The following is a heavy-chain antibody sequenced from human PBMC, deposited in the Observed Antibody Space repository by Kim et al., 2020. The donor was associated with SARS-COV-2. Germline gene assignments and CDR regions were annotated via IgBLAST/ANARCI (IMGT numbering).Heavy chain of an antibody. Sequence: GGSLRLSCAASGFTFATYPMIRVRQAPGKGLEWVSGLSGSGASTYYADSVKGRFTISRDNSKNTLFLQMNSLRGEDTAVYYCAKGSGAVAGRMVWGQGTLVTVSS. CDR1: GFTFATYP. CDR2: LSGSGAST. V-gene: IGHV3-23*01. D-gene: IGHD6-19*01. J-gene: IGHJ4*02. CDR3: AKGSGAVAGRMV.